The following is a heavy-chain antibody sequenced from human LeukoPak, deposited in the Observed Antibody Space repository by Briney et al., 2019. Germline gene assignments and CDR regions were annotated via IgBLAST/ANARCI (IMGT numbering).Heavy chain of an antibody. CDR3: ARGGTYYYYYMDV. V-gene: IGHV3-9*01. CDR1: GFTFDDYA. J-gene: IGHJ6*03. CDR2: ISWNSGSI. Sequence: PGGSLRLSCAASGFTFDDYAMHWVRQAPGKGLEWVSGISWNSGSIGYADSVKGRFTISRDNSKNTLYLQMNSLRAEDTAVYYCARGGTYYYYYMDVWGKGTTVTVSS. D-gene: IGHD2-15*01.